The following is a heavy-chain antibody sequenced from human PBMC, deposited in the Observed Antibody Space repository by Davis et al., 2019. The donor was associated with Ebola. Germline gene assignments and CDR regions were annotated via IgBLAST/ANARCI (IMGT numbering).Heavy chain of an antibody. J-gene: IGHJ5*02. D-gene: IGHD3-22*01. CDR1: GFTFSPYE. V-gene: IGHV3-48*03. CDR3: ARGKRYHDSIGYHT. CDR2: ISSSGSTI. Sequence: GESLKISCVASGFTFSPYEMNWVRQAPGKGLEWVSYISSSGSTIYYADSVKGRFTISRDNAKNSLYLQMNSLTVEDTAVYYCARGKRYHDSIGYHTWGQGTLVTVSS.